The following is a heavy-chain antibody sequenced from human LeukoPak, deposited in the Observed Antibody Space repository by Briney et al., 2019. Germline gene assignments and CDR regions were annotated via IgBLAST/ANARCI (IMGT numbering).Heavy chain of an antibody. CDR3: ARVGSGNFDL. V-gene: IGHV4-61*08. CDR1: GGSISSGGYY. D-gene: IGHD3-10*01. CDR2: IYYSGNT. J-gene: IGHJ4*02. Sequence: SSQTLSLTCAVSGGSISSGGYYWSWVRQPPGKGLEWIGYIYYSGNTNYNPSLKSRVTISIDTSKNQFSLKLRSVTAADTAVYYCARVGSGNFDLWGQGTLVTVSS.